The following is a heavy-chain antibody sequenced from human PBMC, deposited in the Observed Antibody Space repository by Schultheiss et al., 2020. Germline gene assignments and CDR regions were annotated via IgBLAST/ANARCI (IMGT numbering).Heavy chain of an antibody. Sequence: SETLSLTCTVSGGSISSYYWSWIRQPPGKGLEWIGYIYYSGSTNYNPSLKSRVTISVDTSKNQFSLKLSSVTAADTAVYYCARGAGFNSSGYYYFDYWGQGTLVTVSS. V-gene: IGHV4-59*12. CDR1: GGSISSYY. CDR3: ARGAGFNSSGYYYFDY. CDR2: IYYSGST. J-gene: IGHJ4*02. D-gene: IGHD3-22*01.